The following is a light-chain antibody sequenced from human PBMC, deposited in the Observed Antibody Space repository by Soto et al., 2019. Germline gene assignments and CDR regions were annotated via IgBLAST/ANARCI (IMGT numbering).Light chain of an antibody. CDR3: QQYNAFWT. Sequence: DIQMTQSPSTLSASVGDRVTITCRASQSISSWLAWYQQKPGKAPKLLIYDVSNLESGVPSRFSGSGSGTEFTLTISSLQPDDVASYYRQQYNAFWTFGQGTKWIS. V-gene: IGKV1-5*01. J-gene: IGKJ1*01. CDR2: DVS. CDR1: QSISSW.